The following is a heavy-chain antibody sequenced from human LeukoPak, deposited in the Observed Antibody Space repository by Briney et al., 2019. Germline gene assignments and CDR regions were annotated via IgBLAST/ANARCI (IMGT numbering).Heavy chain of an antibody. J-gene: IGHJ4*02. D-gene: IGHD6-13*01. V-gene: IGHV3-7*01. CDR1: GFTFSRNL. Sequence: GGSLRLSCAASGFTFSRNLMTWVRQAPGKGLEGVANIYQDGSEKYYVDSVRGRFTISRDNAKNTLYLQMNSLRAEDTAVYFCASERPSSSWYDYWGQGTLVTVSS. CDR3: ASERPSSSWYDY. CDR2: IYQDGSEK.